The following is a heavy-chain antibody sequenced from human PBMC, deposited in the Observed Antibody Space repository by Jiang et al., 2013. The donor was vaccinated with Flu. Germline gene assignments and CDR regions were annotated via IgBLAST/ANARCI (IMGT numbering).Heavy chain of an antibody. J-gene: IGHJ4*02. D-gene: IGHD2/OR15-2a*01. CDR1: GFTFSSYG. Sequence: VQLLESGGGVVQPGRSLRLSCTASGFTFSSYGMHWVRQAPGKGLEWVAVISYDGSNKYYADSVKGRFTISRDNSKRTLYLEMNSLRVEDTAVYYCAKDGRGEGTYFPDYWGQGTLVTVSS. CDR2: ISYDGSNK. V-gene: IGHV3-30*18. CDR3: AKDGRGEGTYFPDY.